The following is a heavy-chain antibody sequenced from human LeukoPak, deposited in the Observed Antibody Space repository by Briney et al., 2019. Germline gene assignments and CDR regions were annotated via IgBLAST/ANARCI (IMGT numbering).Heavy chain of an antibody. V-gene: IGHV4-34*01. CDR1: GGSFSGYY. D-gene: IGHD3-22*01. J-gene: IGHJ4*02. Sequence: SETLSLICAVYGGSFSGYYWSWIRQPPGKGLEWIGEINHSGSTNYNPSLKSRVTISVDTSKNQFSLKLSSVTAADTAVYYCARAYYYDSSGYDYWGQGTLVTVSS. CDR2: INHSGST. CDR3: ARAYYYDSSGYDY.